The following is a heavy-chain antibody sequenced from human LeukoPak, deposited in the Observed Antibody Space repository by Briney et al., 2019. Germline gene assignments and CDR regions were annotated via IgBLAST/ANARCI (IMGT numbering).Heavy chain of an antibody. V-gene: IGHV3-7*01. CDR2: IKQDGSEK. CDR1: GFTFSSSW. D-gene: IGHD3-10*01. Sequence: GGPLRLSCAASGFTFSSSWMGGAGQAPGKGVEGGANIKQDGSEKYYVDSVKARFTISRDNAKNSLCLQMNSLRAEDTAVYFCARVVPPLYYFDYWGQGTLVTVSS. J-gene: IGHJ4*02. CDR3: ARVVPPLYYFDY.